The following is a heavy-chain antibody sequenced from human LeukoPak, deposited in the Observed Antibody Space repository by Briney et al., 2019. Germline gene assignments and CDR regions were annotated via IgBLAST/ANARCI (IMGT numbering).Heavy chain of an antibody. CDR2: INYSGST. CDR1: GGSVSSTTYF. CDR3: ARYVVYGSGKYYFDY. J-gene: IGHJ4*02. D-gene: IGHD3-10*01. Sequence: SETLSLTCTVSGGSVSSTTYFWSWIRQPPGKGPEWIASINYSGSTYYNPSLKSRVTISVDTSENQFSLKLSSVTAADTAVYYCARYVVYGSGKYYFDYWGQGTLVTVSS. V-gene: IGHV4-39*01.